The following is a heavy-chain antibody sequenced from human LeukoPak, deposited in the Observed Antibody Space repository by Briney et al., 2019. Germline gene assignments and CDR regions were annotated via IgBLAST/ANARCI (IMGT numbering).Heavy chain of an antibody. CDR1: GFTFSSYA. Sequence: GGSLRLSCAASGFTFSSYAMSWVRQATGKGLEWVSAISGSGGSTYYADSVKGRFTISRDNSKNTLSLQMNSLRAKDTAVYYCARDSSSGWYFDYWGQGTLVTVSS. CDR3: ARDSSSGWYFDY. CDR2: ISGSGGST. V-gene: IGHV3-23*01. J-gene: IGHJ4*02. D-gene: IGHD6-19*01.